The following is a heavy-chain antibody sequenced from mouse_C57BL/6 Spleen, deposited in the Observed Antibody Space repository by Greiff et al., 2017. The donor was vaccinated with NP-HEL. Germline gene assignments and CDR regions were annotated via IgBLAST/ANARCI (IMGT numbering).Heavy chain of an antibody. Sequence: QVQLQQSGPELVKPGASVKISCKASGYAFSSSWMNWVKQRPGKGLEWIGRIYPGDGDTNYNGKFKGKATLTADKSSSTAYMQLSSLTSEDSAVYFCARGAYYSNYAYWGQGTLVTVSA. J-gene: IGHJ3*01. CDR3: ARGAYYSNYAY. D-gene: IGHD2-5*01. CDR1: GYAFSSSW. V-gene: IGHV1-82*01. CDR2: IYPGDGDT.